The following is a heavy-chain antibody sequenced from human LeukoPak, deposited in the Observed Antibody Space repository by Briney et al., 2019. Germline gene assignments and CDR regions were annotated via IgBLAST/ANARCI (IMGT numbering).Heavy chain of an antibody. V-gene: IGHV3-21*01. CDR3: ARDPLWPELGHFDY. D-gene: IGHD7-27*01. CDR1: GFTFGSYS. Sequence: GGSLRLSCAASGFTFGSYSMNWVRQAPGKGLEWVSSISSSSSYIYYADSVKGRFTISRDNAKNSLYLQMNSLRAEDTAVYYCARDPLWPELGHFDYWGQGTLVTVSS. J-gene: IGHJ4*02. CDR2: ISSSSSYI.